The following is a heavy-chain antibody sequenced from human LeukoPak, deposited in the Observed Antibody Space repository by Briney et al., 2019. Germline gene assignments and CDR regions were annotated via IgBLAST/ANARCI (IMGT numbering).Heavy chain of an antibody. CDR1: GFTFSSYA. CDR3: AKETYYYDSSGSSDY. J-gene: IGHJ4*02. V-gene: IGHV3-30-3*01. D-gene: IGHD3-22*01. CDR2: ISYDGSNK. Sequence: GGSLRLSCAASGFTFSSYAMHWVRQAPGKGLEWVAVISYDGSNKYYADSVKGRFTISRDNSKNTLYLQMNSLRAEDTAVYYCAKETYYYDSSGSSDYWAREPWSPSPQ.